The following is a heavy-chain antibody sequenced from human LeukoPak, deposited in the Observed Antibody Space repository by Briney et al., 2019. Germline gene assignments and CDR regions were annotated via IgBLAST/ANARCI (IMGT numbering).Heavy chain of an antibody. CDR3: ARGPWSAAGYNGMDV. J-gene: IGHJ6*02. V-gene: IGHV3-23*01. Sequence: GGSLRLSCAASGFTFSSYGMSWVRQAPGKGLEWVSAISNSGGSTPYADSVKGRFTISRDNSKDTLYLQMNSLRGEDTAVYYCARGPWSAAGYNGMDVWGQGTTVTVSS. D-gene: IGHD6-13*01. CDR2: ISNSGGST. CDR1: GFTFSSYG.